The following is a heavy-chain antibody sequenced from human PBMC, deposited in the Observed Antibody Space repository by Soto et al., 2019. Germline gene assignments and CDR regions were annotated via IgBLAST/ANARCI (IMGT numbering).Heavy chain of an antibody. D-gene: IGHD6-13*01. CDR3: ARRIIADPYYYYGMDV. CDR2: IDPSDSYT. Sequence: GESLKISCKGSGYSFTSYWISWVRQMPGKGLEWMGRIDPSDSYTDYSPSFQGHVTISADKSISTAYLQWSSLKASDTAMYYCARRIIADPYYYYGMDVWGQGTTVTVSS. V-gene: IGHV5-10-1*01. J-gene: IGHJ6*02. CDR1: GYSFTSYW.